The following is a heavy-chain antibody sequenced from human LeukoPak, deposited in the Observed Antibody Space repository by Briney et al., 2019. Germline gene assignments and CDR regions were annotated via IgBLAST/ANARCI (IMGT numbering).Heavy chain of an antibody. D-gene: IGHD6-19*01. Sequence: SGTLSLTCDVSGVSISSSRWWSWVRQPPGKGLEWIGSIYYSGSTYYNPSLKSRVTISVDTSKNQFSLKLSSVTAADTAVYYCARQIAVAGVRGDYWGQGTLVTVSS. CDR2: IYYSGST. CDR1: GVSISSSRW. J-gene: IGHJ4*02. CDR3: ARQIAVAGVRGDY. V-gene: IGHV4-39*01.